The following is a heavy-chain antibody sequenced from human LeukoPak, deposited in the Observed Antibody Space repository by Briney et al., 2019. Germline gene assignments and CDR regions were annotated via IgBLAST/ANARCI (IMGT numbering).Heavy chain of an antibody. CDR2: IRYDGSNK. Sequence: PGGSLRLSCAASGFTFSSYGMHWVRQAPGKGLEWVAFIRYDGSNKYYADSVKGRFTISRDNSKNTLYLQMNSLRAEDTAVYYCAKGSSGYSSGWLSFDYWGQGTLVTVSS. J-gene: IGHJ4*02. V-gene: IGHV3-30*02. CDR1: GFTFSSYG. D-gene: IGHD6-19*01. CDR3: AKGSSGYSSGWLSFDY.